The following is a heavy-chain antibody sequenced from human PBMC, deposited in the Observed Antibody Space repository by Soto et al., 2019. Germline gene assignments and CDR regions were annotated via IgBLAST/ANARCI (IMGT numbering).Heavy chain of an antibody. CDR1: GFSFSTYT. CDR3: AKARCTTSNCYGPDY. J-gene: IGHJ4*02. Sequence: PGGSLRLSCAASGFSFSTYTMSWFRRAPGKGLEWVSAISGSGGSPSYADSVQGRLTISRDNPKKTLYLQMNSLGAEDTAVYYCAKARCTTSNCYGPDYWGQGTLVTVAT. V-gene: IGHV3-23*01. D-gene: IGHD2-8*01. CDR2: ISGSGGSP.